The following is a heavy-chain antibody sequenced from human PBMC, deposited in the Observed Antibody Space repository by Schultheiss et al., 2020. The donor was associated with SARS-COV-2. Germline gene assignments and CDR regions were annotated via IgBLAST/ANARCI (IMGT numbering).Heavy chain of an antibody. J-gene: IGHJ6*02. CDR2: IYYSGST. V-gene: IGHV4-61*08. D-gene: IGHD2-15*01. CDR3: AREIGCSGGSCYYYYYGMDV. CDR1: GGSISSGGYY. Sequence: SETLSLTCTVSGGSISSGGYYWSWIRQPPGKGLEWIGYIYYSGSTNYNPSLKSRVTISVDTSKNQFSLKLSSVTAADTAVYYCAREIGCSGGSCYYYYYGMDVWGQGTTVTVSS.